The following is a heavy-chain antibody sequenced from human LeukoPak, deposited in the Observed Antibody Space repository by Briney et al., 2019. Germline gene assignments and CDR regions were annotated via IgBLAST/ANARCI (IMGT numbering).Heavy chain of an antibody. D-gene: IGHD3-3*01. CDR2: ISFSGST. CDR1: GGSISTYY. J-gene: IGHJ4*02. V-gene: IGHV4-59*01. Sequence: SETLSLTCTASGGSISTYYWSWIRQPPGKGLEWIGYISFSGSTNYNPSLKSRVTMPVDTSKNQFSLKLNSVTAADTAVYYCARGLGQLWSGYYTVDYWGQGTLVTVSS. CDR3: ARGLGQLWSGYYTVDY.